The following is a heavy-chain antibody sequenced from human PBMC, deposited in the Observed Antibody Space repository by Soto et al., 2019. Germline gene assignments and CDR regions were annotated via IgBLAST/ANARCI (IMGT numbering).Heavy chain of an antibody. CDR1: GYSFTSYW. D-gene: IGHD3-22*01. Sequence: GESLKISCKGSGYSFTSYWISWVRQMPGKGLEWMGRIDPSDSQTYYSPSFRGHVTISVTKSITTVFLQWSSLRASDTAMYYCARQIYDSDTGPNSQYYFDSWGQGTPVTVSS. V-gene: IGHV5-10-1*01. J-gene: IGHJ4*02. CDR2: IDPSDSQT. CDR3: ARQIYDSDTGPNSQYYFDS.